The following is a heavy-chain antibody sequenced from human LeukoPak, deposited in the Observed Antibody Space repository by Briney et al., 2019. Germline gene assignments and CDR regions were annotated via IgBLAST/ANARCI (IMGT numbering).Heavy chain of an antibody. D-gene: IGHD3-10*01. CDR2: INHSGST. V-gene: IGHV4-34*01. Sequence: SETLSLTCAVYGGSFSGYYWSWIRQPPGKGLEWIGEINHSGSTNYNPSLKSRVTISVDTSKNQFSLKLSSVTAADTAVYYCARVRGRTRHYYGMDVWGQGTTATVSS. J-gene: IGHJ6*02. CDR1: GGSFSGYY. CDR3: ARVRGRTRHYYGMDV.